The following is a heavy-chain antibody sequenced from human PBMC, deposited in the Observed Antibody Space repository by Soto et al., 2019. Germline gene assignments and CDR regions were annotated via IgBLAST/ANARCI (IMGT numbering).Heavy chain of an antibody. D-gene: IGHD3-9*01. V-gene: IGHV4-31*03. CDR3: ARAQAGDWLLSPFDY. CDR1: GGSISSGGYY. CDR2: IYYSGST. Sequence: LSLTCTVSGGSISSGGYYWSWIRQHPGKGLEWIGYIYYSGSTYYNPSLKSRVTISVDTSKNQFSLKLSSVTAADTAVYYCARAQAGDWLLSPFDYWGQGTLVTVSS. J-gene: IGHJ4*02.